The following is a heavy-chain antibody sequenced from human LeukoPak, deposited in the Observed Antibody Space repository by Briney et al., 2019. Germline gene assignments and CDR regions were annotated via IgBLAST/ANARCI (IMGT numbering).Heavy chain of an antibody. Sequence: ASVKVSCKASGYTFTDYYIHWVRQAPGQGLEWMGWMNPNSGNTGYAQKFQGRVTMTRNTSISTAYMELSSLRSEDTAVYYCARAPEDTVDYWGQGTLVTVSS. CDR2: MNPNSGNT. V-gene: IGHV1-8*02. CDR1: GYTFTDYY. D-gene: IGHD2-15*01. J-gene: IGHJ4*02. CDR3: ARAPEDTVDY.